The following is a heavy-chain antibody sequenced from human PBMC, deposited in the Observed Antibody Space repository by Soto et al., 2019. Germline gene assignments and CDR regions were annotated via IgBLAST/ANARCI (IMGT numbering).Heavy chain of an antibody. CDR3: ARHRGSYYGDALGY. V-gene: IGHV4-59*01. D-gene: IGHD1-26*01. CDR1: GGSISSYY. CDR2: IYYSGST. Sequence: SETLSLTCTVSGGSISSYYWSWIRQPPGKGLEWIGYIYYSGSTNYNPSLKSRVTISVDTSKNQFSLKLSSVTAADTAVYYCARHRGSYYGDALGYWGQGTLVTVSS. J-gene: IGHJ4*02.